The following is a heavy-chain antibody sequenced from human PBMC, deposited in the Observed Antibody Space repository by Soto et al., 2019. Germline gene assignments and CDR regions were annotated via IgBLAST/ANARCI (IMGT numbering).Heavy chain of an antibody. CDR2: INHVGGT. D-gene: IGHD3-16*01. CDR1: GGFLSESY. V-gene: IGHV4-34*01. Sequence: SETLSLTCAVYGGFLSESYWTWIRQPPGKWLEWIGEINHVGGTNYNPSLKSRVTMSVDTSQNQFSLRLISVTAANTAMYFCVRIRYQLPSSVLWLDPWGQGPPVT. J-gene: IGHJ5*02. CDR3: VRIRYQLPSSVLWLDP.